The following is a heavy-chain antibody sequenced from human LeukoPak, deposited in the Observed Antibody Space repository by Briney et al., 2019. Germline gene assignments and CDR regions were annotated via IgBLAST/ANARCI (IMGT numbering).Heavy chain of an antibody. CDR1: GYTFTGYY. CDR3: ARDLYSGASLWFGESPYYFDY. D-gene: IGHD3-10*01. J-gene: IGHJ4*02. Sequence: GASVKVSCKASGYTFTGYYMHWVRQAPGQGLEWMGWISAYNGNTNYAQKLQGGVTMTTDTSTSTAYMELRSLRSDDTAVYYCARDLYSGASLWFGESPYYFDYWGQGTLVTVSS. V-gene: IGHV1-18*04. CDR2: ISAYNGNT.